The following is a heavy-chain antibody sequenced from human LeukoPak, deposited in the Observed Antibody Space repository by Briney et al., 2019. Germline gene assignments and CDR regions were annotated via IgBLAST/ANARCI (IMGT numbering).Heavy chain of an antibody. D-gene: IGHD5-24*01. CDR2: IHYSGST. V-gene: IGHV4-31*11. J-gene: IGHJ4*02. CDR3: ARARRDGYNYIDY. CDR1: GGSFSGYY. Sequence: SETLSLTCAVYGGSFSGYYWSWIRQHPGKGLEWIGYIHYSGSTYYNPSLKSRVTISIDTSKSHFSLKLSSVTAADTAVYYCARARRDGYNYIDYWGQGTLVTVSS.